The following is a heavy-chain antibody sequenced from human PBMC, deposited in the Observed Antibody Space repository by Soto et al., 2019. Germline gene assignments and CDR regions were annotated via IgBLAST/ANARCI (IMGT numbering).Heavy chain of an antibody. CDR2: ISGSGGST. J-gene: IGHJ1*01. V-gene: IGHV3-23*01. Sequence: GGSLRLSCAASGFTFSSYAMSWVRQAPGKGLEWVSAISGSGGSTYYADSVKGRFTISRDNSKNTLYLQMNSLRAEDTAVYYCAKDGYCSSTSCDLATPHWGQGTLVTVSS. CDR3: AKDGYCSSTSCDLATPH. D-gene: IGHD2-2*03. CDR1: GFTFSSYA.